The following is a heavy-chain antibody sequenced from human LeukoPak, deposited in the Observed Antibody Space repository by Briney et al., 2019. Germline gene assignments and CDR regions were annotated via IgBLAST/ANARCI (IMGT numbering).Heavy chain of an antibody. CDR3: AAISVGATPGDSD. CDR1: GFTFTSSA. Sequence: SVTVSCKASGFTFTSSAMQWVRQARGQRLEWIGWIVVGSGNTNYAQKFQERVTITRDMSTSTAYMELSSLRSEDTAVYYCAAISVGATPGDSDWGQGTLVTVSS. CDR2: IVVGSGNT. J-gene: IGHJ4*02. V-gene: IGHV1-58*02. D-gene: IGHD1-26*01.